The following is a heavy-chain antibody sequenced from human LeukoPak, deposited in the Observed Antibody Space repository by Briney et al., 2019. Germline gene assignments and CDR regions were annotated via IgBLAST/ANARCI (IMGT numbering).Heavy chain of an antibody. V-gene: IGHV1-18*01. Sequence: ASVKVSCKASGYTFTNFGISWVRQAPGQGLEWVGWMSTYNGNTKYAQKFQGRVTMTTDTSTSTAYMELRSLRSEDTAVYYCARVAHYYDSSGYYYGDAFDIWGQGTMVTVSS. D-gene: IGHD3-22*01. CDR3: ARVAHYYDSSGYYYGDAFDI. CDR2: MSTYNGNT. J-gene: IGHJ3*02. CDR1: GYTFTNFG.